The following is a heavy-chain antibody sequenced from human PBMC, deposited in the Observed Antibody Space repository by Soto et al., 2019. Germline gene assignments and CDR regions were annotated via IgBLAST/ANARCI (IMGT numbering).Heavy chain of an antibody. Sequence: GGSLRLSCAASGFTFSYTAMTWVRQAPGKGLEWVSVISASGGSTHYADSVKGRFTISRDNSRNTLSLQMDSLRAEDTAIYYCTKNRPETSRGLWNSNTWGSPEFWGQGTLVTVSS. CDR3: TKNRPETSRGLWNSNTWGSPEF. J-gene: IGHJ4*02. CDR2: ISASGGST. CDR1: GFTFSYTA. D-gene: IGHD6-13*01. V-gene: IGHV3-23*01.